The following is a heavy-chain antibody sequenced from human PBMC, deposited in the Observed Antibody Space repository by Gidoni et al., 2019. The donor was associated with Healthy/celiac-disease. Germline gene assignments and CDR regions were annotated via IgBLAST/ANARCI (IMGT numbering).Heavy chain of an antibody. Sequence: QVTLKESGPVLVKPTETLTLTCTVSGFSLSNARMGVSWIRQPPGKALEWLAHIFSNDEKSYSTSLKSSLTISKDTSKSQVVLTMTNMDPVDTATYYCARIPTYYYDSSGYYLDYWGQGTLVTVSS. CDR2: IFSNDEK. J-gene: IGHJ4*02. D-gene: IGHD3-22*01. V-gene: IGHV2-26*01. CDR3: ARIPTYYYDSSGYYLDY. CDR1: GFSLSNARMG.